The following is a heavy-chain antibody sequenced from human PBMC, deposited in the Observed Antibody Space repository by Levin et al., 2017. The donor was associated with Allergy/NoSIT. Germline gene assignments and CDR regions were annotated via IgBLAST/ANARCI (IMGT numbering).Heavy chain of an antibody. V-gene: IGHV1-2*02. Sequence: ASVKVSCKASGYTFTDDFIHWIRQAPGQGLEWMGWINPKSGVTNYAQTFQGRVTMTRDTSISTAYMDLSRLRSDDTAVYFCARGTGFYAGSEDYYNPNWFDPWGQGTLVTVSS. CDR3: ARGTGFYAGSEDYYNPNWFDP. CDR2: INPKSGVT. J-gene: IGHJ5*02. CDR1: GYTFTDDF. D-gene: IGHD3-10*01.